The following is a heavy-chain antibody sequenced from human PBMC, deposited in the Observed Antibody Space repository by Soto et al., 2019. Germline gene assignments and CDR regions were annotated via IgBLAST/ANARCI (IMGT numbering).Heavy chain of an antibody. V-gene: IGHV3-33*01. Sequence: QVQLVESGGGVVQPGRSLRLSCAASGFTFSSSGMHWVRQAPGRGLEWVAVIWADGSHQIYADSVKGRFTISRDNSKNTLYLQMDSLRAEDTAVYYCARDQGSRPFDIWGQGTMVTVSS. J-gene: IGHJ3*02. CDR3: ARDQGSRPFDI. CDR2: IWADGSHQ. CDR1: GFTFSSSG.